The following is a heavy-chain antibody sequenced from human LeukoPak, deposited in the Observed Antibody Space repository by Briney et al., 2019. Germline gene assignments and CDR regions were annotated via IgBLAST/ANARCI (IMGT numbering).Heavy chain of an antibody. V-gene: IGHV5-51*01. CDR1: GYNFTIYR. CDR3: ARLESRDYYDSSGFGFDP. D-gene: IGHD3-22*01. CDR2: ISPGDSAP. J-gene: IGHJ5*02. Sequence: PGESPKTSCEGSGYNFTIYRIAWVRQMPGKGLECMGIISPGDSAPTYSPSFRGQVTISADKSISTAYLQWSSLKASDTAMYYCARLESRDYYDSSGFGFDPWGQGTLVTVSS.